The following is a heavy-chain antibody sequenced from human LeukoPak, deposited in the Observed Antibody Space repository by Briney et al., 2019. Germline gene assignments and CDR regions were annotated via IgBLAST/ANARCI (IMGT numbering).Heavy chain of an antibody. CDR3: AKHGKPPNWNYGSYFDY. CDR2: ISGSGGST. D-gene: IGHD1-7*01. J-gene: IGHJ4*02. V-gene: IGHV3-23*01. Sequence: GGSLRLSCAASGFIFSTYAMSWVRQAPGKGLEWVSAISGSGGSTYYADSVKGRFTISRDNSKNTLYLQMNSLRAEDTAVYYCAKHGKPPNWNYGSYFDYWGQGTLVTVSS. CDR1: GFIFSTYA.